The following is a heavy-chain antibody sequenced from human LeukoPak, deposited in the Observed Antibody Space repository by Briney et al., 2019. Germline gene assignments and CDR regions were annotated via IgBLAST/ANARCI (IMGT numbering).Heavy chain of an antibody. CDR2: ISWNSGSI. V-gene: IGHV3-9*01. Sequence: QPGRSLRLSCAASGFTFDDYAMHWVRQAPGKGLEWVSGISWNSGSIGYADSVKGRFTISRDNAKNSLYLQMNSLRAEDTALYYCAKDVDGIAAAGTGDYWGQGTLVTVSS. CDR1: GFTFDDYA. J-gene: IGHJ4*02. CDR3: AKDVDGIAAAGTGDY. D-gene: IGHD6-13*01.